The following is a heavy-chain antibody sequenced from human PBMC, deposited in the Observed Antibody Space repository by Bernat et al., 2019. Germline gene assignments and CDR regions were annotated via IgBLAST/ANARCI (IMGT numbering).Heavy chain of an antibody. V-gene: IGHV3-21*01. D-gene: IGHD5-18*01. CDR3: ARDRGYSYVREFPDY. Sequence: EVQLVESGGGLVKPGGSLRLSCAASGFTFSSYSMNWVRQAPGKGLEWVSSISSSSTIYYADSVKGRFTISRDNAKNSLYLQMNSLRAEDTAVYYCARDRGYSYVREFPDYWGQGTLVTVSS. CDR1: GFTFSSYS. J-gene: IGHJ4*02. CDR2: ISSSSTI.